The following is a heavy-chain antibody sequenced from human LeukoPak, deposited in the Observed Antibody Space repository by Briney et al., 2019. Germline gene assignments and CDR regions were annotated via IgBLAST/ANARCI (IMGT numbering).Heavy chain of an antibody. CDR3: ARDSSITMIVVVTPPDY. V-gene: IGHV3-7*01. J-gene: IGHJ4*02. Sequence: PGGSLRLSCAASGFTFSSYWMSWVRQAPGKGLEWVANIKQDGSEKYYVDSVKGRFTISRDNAKNSLYLQMNSLRAEDTAVYYCARDSSITMIVVVTPPDYWDQGTLVTVSS. CDR1: GFTFSSYW. D-gene: IGHD3-22*01. CDR2: IKQDGSEK.